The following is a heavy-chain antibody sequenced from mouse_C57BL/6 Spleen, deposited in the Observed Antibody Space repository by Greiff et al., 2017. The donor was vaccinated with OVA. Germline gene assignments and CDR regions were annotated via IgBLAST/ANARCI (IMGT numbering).Heavy chain of an antibody. CDR1: GFNIKDDY. CDR3: TTRDYDD. V-gene: IGHV14-4*01. J-gene: IGHJ2*01. D-gene: IGHD2-4*01. CDR2: IDPDNGDT. Sequence: EVQVVESGAELVRPGASVKLSCTASGFNIKDDYMHWVKQRPEQGLEWIGWIDPDNGDTEYASKFQGKATITADTSSNTAYLQLSSLTSEDTAVYYCTTRDYDDWGQGTTLTVSS.